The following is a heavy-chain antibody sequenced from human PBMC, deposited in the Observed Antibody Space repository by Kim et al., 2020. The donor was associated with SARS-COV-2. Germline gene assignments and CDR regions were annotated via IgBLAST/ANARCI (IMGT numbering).Heavy chain of an antibody. J-gene: IGHJ3*02. V-gene: IGHV3-43*01. Sequence: SVKGRFTISRDNSKNSLYLQMNSLRTEDTALYYCAKDASYSSSWYDAFDMWGQGTMVTVSS. D-gene: IGHD6-13*01. CDR3: AKDASYSSSWYDAFDM.